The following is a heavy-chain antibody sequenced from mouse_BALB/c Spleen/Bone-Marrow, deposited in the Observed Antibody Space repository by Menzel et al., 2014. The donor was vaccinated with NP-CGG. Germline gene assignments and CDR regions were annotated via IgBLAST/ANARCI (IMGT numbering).Heavy chain of an antibody. CDR3: ARGGYYGSGRYYYAMDY. Sequence: LQESGPELVKPGASMRISCKASGYTFTSYYLHWVKRRPGQGLEWIGWIYPGNVNTNYNEKFKDKATLTADKSSTTAYMHLSSLTSEDSAVYFCARGGYYGSGRYYYAMDYWGQGTSVTVSS. D-gene: IGHD1-1*01. J-gene: IGHJ4*01. CDR1: GYTFTSYY. CDR2: IYPGNVNT. V-gene: IGHV1S56*01.